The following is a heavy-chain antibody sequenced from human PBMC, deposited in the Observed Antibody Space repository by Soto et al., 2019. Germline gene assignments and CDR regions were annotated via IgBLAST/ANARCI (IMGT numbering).Heavy chain of an antibody. D-gene: IGHD4-17*01. CDR1: GGTFSSHS. V-gene: IGHV1-69*13. CDR3: AREVGYGDFSAALLD. CDR2: IITLFGAA. J-gene: IGHJ4*02. Sequence: SVKVSCKASGGTFSSHSINWVRQAPGQGLEWMGGIITLFGAANYAQNFQGRVTITADQSTSTAYMELNSLGSDDTAVYYCAREVGYGDFSAALLDWGQGTLVTVSS.